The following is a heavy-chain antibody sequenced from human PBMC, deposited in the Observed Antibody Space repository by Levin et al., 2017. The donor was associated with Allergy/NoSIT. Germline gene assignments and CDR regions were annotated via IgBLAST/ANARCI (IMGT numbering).Heavy chain of an antibody. D-gene: IGHD3-22*01. CDR3: ARDRSSGYHGTFDY. CDR1: GFTFSSYS. V-gene: IGHV3-48*02. J-gene: IGHJ4*02. Sequence: GGSLRLSCAASGFTFSSYSMNWVRQAPGKGLEWISYISSSSSTIYYADSVKGRFTISRDNVKNSLYLQMNSLRDEDTAVYYCARDRSSGYHGTFDYWGQGTLVTVSS. CDR2: ISSSSSTI.